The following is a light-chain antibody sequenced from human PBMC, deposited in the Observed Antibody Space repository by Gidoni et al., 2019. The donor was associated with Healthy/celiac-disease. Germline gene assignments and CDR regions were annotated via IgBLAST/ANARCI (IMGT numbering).Light chain of an antibody. CDR1: QSVSSY. CDR2: DAS. CDR3: QQRSNWPPLT. Sequence: EIVLTQSPATLSLSPGERATLSCRASQSVSSYLAWYQQKPGQAPRLLIYDASNRATGIPARFRGSGSGTDFNLTISSLGPEDFAVYYCQQRSNWPPLTFGGGTKVEIK. J-gene: IGKJ4*01. V-gene: IGKV3-11*01.